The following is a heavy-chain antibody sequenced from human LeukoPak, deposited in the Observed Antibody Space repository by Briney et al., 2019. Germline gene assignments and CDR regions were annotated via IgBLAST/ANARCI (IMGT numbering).Heavy chain of an antibody. D-gene: IGHD2-21*01. CDR3: ATDSVMWPGDY. Sequence: GASVKVSCKASGGTFSSYAISWVRQAPGKGLEWMGGFDPEDGETIYAQKFQGRVTMTEDTSTDTAYMELSSLRSEDTAVYYCATDSVMWPGDYWGQGTLVTVSS. V-gene: IGHV1-24*01. CDR1: GGTFSSYA. CDR2: FDPEDGET. J-gene: IGHJ4*02.